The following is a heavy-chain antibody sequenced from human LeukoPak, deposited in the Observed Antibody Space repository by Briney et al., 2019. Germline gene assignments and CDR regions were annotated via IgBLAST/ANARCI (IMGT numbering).Heavy chain of an antibody. J-gene: IGHJ2*01. CDR2: ISGDGATT. CDR3: AKDISSPRDVSYWYFDL. CDR1: GFTFDDYA. Sequence: GGSLRLSCAASGFTFDDYAMHWARQAPGKGLDWVSLISGDGATTYYADSVKGRFTISRDNSKNSLYLQMSSLRTEDTAFYYCAKDISSPRDVSYWYFDLWGRGTLVTVSS. V-gene: IGHV3-43*02. D-gene: IGHD6-6*01.